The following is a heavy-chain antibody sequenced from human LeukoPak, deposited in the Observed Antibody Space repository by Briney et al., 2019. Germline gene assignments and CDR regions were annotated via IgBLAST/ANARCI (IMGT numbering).Heavy chain of an antibody. D-gene: IGHD3-9*01. V-gene: IGHV1-3*01. Sequence: ASVKVSCKASGYTFTSYAMHWVRQAPGQGLEWMGWINAGNGNTKYSPKFQGRVTITRDTSANTAYMELSSLRSEDTAVYYCAREYDISPGAFDIWGQGTMVTVSS. CDR1: GYTFTSYA. CDR2: INAGNGNT. J-gene: IGHJ3*02. CDR3: AREYDISPGAFDI.